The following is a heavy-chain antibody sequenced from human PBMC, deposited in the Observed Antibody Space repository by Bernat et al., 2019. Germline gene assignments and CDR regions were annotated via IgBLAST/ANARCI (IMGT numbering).Heavy chain of an antibody. CDR2: ISYDGSNK. CDR3: AKDDGSELWFGELLSWWSCDY. V-gene: IGHV3-30*18. D-gene: IGHD3-10*01. CDR1: GFTFSSYG. J-gene: IGHJ4*02. Sequence: QVQLVESGGGVVQPGRSLRLSCAASGFTFSSYGMHWVRQAPGKGLEWVAVISYDGSNKYYADSVKGRFTISRDNSKNTLYLQMNSLRAEDTAVYYCAKDDGSELWFGELLSWWSCDYWGQGTLVTVSS.